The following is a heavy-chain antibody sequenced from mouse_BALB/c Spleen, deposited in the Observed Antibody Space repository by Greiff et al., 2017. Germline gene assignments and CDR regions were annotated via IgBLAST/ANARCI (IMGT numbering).Heavy chain of an antibody. CDR1: GFTFSSYT. D-gene: IGHD1-2*01. V-gene: IGHV5-12-2*01. J-gene: IGHJ4*01. Sequence: EVKLVESGGGLVQPGGSLKLSCAASGFTFSSYTMSWVRQTPEKRLEWVAYVSNGGGSTYYPDTVKGRFTISRDNAKNTLYLQMSSLKSEDTAMYYCARLPTATTDYWGQGTSVTVSS. CDR2: VSNGGGST. CDR3: ARLPTATTDY.